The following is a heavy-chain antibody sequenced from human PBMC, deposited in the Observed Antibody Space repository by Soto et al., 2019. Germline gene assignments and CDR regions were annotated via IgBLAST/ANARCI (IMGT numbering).Heavy chain of an antibody. D-gene: IGHD6-13*01. J-gene: IGHJ5*02. Sequence: PSEPLSLPCTVSGGSISSSYWSWIRQPPGKGLEWIGYIYYSGSTNYNPSLKSRVTISVDTSKNQFSLKLSSVTAADTAVYYCARVAGGTKRKNWFDPWGQGTLVTSPQ. V-gene: IGHV4-59*01. CDR1: GGSISSSY. CDR3: ARVAGGTKRKNWFDP. CDR2: IYYSGST.